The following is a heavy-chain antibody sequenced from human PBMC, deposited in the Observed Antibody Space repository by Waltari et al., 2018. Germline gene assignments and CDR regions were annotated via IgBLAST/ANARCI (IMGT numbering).Heavy chain of an antibody. CDR1: GGSISSYY. Sequence: QVQLQESGPGLVKPSETLSLTCTVSGGSISSYYWSWIRQPPGKGLEWIGYIYYSGSTNDNPSLKSRVTIAVDTSKNQFSLKLSAVTAADTAVYYCARAGKSTYDYWGRGTLVTVSS. J-gene: IGHJ4*02. CDR2: IYYSGST. CDR3: ARAGKSTYDY. V-gene: IGHV4-59*01.